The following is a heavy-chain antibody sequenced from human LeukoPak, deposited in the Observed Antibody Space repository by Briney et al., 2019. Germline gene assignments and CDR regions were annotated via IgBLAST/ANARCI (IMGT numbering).Heavy chain of an antibody. Sequence: SVKVSCKASGGTFSSYAISWVRQAPGQGLEWMGGIIPIFGTANYAQKFQGRVTITADKSTSTAYMELSSLRSEDTAVYYCARTPATATTWADGMDVWGKGTTVTVSS. CDR1: GGTFSSYA. CDR2: IIPIFGTA. CDR3: ARTPATATTWADGMDV. V-gene: IGHV1-69*06. J-gene: IGHJ6*04. D-gene: IGHD4-17*01.